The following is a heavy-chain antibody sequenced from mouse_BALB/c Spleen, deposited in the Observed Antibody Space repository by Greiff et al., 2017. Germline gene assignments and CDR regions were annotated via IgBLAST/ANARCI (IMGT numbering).Heavy chain of an antibody. V-gene: IGHV1S127*01. CDR1: GYTFTSYW. CDR2: IDPSDSYT. J-gene: IGHJ3*01. CDR3: TRPMEVRREALAY. D-gene: IGHD2-14*01. Sequence: QVQLQQPGAELVKPGASVKMSCKASGYTFTSYWMHWVKQRPGQGLEWIGVIDPSDSYTSYNQKFKGKATLTVDTSSSTAYMQLSSLTSEDSAVYYCTRPMEVRREALAYWGQGTLVTVSA.